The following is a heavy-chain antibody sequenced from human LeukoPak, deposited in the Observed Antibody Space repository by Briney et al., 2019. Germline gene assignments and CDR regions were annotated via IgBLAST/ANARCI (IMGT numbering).Heavy chain of an antibody. V-gene: IGHV3-23*01. CDR3: AKIRGGSWNAFDI. J-gene: IGHJ3*02. Sequence: GGPLRLSCAASGFTFSSYAMSWVRQAPGKGLEWVSAISGSGGSTYYADSVKGRFTISRDNSKNTLYLQMNSLRAEDTAVYYCAKIRGGSWNAFDIWGQGTMVTVSS. D-gene: IGHD2-15*01. CDR1: GFTFSSYA. CDR2: ISGSGGST.